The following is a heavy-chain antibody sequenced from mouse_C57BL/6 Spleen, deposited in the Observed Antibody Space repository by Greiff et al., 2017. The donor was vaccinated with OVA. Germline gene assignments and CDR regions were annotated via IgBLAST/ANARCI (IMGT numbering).Heavy chain of an antibody. Sequence: QVQLQQPGSELVKPGASVKISCKASGYAFSSSWMNWVKQRPGKGLEWIGRIYPGDGDTNYNGKFKGKATLTADKSSSTAYMQLSSLTSEDSAVYFCARESLWFAYWGQGTLVTVSA. CDR3: ARESLWFAY. CDR2: IYPGDGDT. CDR1: GYAFSSSW. J-gene: IGHJ3*01. V-gene: IGHV1-82*01.